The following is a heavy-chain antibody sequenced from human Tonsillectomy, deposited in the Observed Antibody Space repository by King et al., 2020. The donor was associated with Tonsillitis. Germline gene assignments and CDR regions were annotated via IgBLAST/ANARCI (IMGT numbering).Heavy chain of an antibody. D-gene: IGHD3-16*01. CDR3: ARLVSWGWFDP. V-gene: IGHV3-7*03. Sequence: VQLVESGGGLVQPGGSLRLSCAASGFSFSTYWMGWVRQAPGKGLEWVANIKYDGSEKYYVDSVKGRFTISRDNAKSSLYLQMNSLRAEDTAVFYCARLVSWGWFDPWGQGTLVTVSS. CDR2: IKYDGSEK. CDR1: GFSFSTYW. J-gene: IGHJ5*02.